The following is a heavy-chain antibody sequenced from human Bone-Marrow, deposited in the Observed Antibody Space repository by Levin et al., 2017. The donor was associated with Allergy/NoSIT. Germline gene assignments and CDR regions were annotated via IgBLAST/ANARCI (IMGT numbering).Heavy chain of an antibody. D-gene: IGHD5-12*01. J-gene: IGHJ5*02. Sequence: GSLRLSCAVSGASVSHYYWSWIRQSPGQGLEWIGYIYHGGHTNYSPSLKSRVTISVDTSNNQVSLKLTSVTAADTAVYYCARRGRVGGYDGYNWLDPWGRGTLVTVSS. CDR3: ARRGRVGGYDGYNWLDP. V-gene: IGHV4-59*08. CDR1: GASVSHYY. CDR2: IYHGGHT.